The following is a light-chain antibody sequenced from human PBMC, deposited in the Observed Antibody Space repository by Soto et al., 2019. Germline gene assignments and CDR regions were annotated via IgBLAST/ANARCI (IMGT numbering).Light chain of an antibody. CDR3: CSFAGTYTHYV. CDR1: SSDVGGYNS. CDR2: DVN. J-gene: IGLJ1*01. Sequence: QSALTQPRSVSGSPGQSVTISCTGTSSDVGGYNSVSWYQQHPGKAPKLLIYDVNERPSGVPGRFSGSKSGNTASLTISGLQAEDESDYYCCSFAGTYTHYVFGTGTKVTVL. V-gene: IGLV2-11*01.